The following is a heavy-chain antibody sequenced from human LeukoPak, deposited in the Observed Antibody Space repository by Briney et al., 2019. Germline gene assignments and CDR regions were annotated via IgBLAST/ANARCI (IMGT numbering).Heavy chain of an antibody. V-gene: IGHV3-23*01. J-gene: IGHJ4*02. CDR2: VSGSGGST. Sequence: GGSLRLSCAASGFTFSSYTMSWVRQAPGKGLDWVSGVSGSGGSTHYADSVKGRFTISRDNSKNTLYLQMNSLRAEDTAVYYCAASLPNIVVVPATKGPFGYWGQGTLVTVSS. CDR3: AASLPNIVVVPATKGPFGY. CDR1: GFTFSSYT. D-gene: IGHD2-2*01.